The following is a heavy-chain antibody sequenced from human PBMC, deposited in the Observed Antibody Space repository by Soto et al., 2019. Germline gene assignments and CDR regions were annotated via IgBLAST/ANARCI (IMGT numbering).Heavy chain of an antibody. J-gene: IGHJ4*02. CDR1: GFNFSGSA. Sequence: EVQLVESGGGLVQIGGSLKLSCATSGFNFSGSAMHWARQASGKGLEWVGRIRSRPHNYATTYAASVEGRFTISRDDSKNTVYMQMNGLKTDDTAMYDCPTERAYWGRGPLVTVSS. CDR2: IRSRPHNYAT. CDR3: PTERAY. V-gene: IGHV3-73*02.